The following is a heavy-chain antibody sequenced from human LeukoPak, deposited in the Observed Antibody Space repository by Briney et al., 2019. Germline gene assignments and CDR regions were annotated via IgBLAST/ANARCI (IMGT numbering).Heavy chain of an antibody. CDR3: ARNNLHYYYMDV. J-gene: IGHJ6*03. CDR1: GYSISSGFY. Sequence: SETLSLTCTVSGYSISSGFYWGWIRQPPGKGREWIGSIYHTGSTYSNPSLKSRVTISVNTSKNQFSLKLSSVTAADTAVYYCARNNLHYYYMDVWGKGTTVTVSS. CDR2: IYHTGST. V-gene: IGHV4-38-2*02.